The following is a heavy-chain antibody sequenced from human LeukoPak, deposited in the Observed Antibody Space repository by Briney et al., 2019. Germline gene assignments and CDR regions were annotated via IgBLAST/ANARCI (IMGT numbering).Heavy chain of an antibody. CDR1: GSTFSGYW. J-gene: IGHJ4*02. CDR2: ISYDGSNK. Sequence: GGSLRLSCAASGSTFSGYWMHWVRQAPGKGLEWVAVISYDGSNKYYADSVKGRFTISRDNSKNTLYLQMNSLRAEDTAVYYCAKDAQGYYDSSGYYSPLFDYWGQGTLVTVSS. CDR3: AKDAQGYYDSSGYYSPLFDY. D-gene: IGHD3-22*01. V-gene: IGHV3-30*18.